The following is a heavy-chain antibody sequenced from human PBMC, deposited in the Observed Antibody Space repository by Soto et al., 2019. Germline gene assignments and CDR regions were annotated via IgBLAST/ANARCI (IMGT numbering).Heavy chain of an antibody. Sequence: SETLSLTCNVSGASVSSGSHYWSWIRQPSGKGLEWIGHIYFSGSTKYNPSLKSRVTISVDMSKNQFSLRVISVTAADTAVYYCARARVTPPSTFEFWGQGTLVTVSS. D-gene: IGHD1-26*01. CDR3: ARARVTPPSTFEF. CDR1: GASVSSGSHY. CDR2: IYFSGST. J-gene: IGHJ4*02. V-gene: IGHV4-61*01.